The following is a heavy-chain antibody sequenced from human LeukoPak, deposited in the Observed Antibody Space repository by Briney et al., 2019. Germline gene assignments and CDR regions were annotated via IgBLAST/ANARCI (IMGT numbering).Heavy chain of an antibody. Sequence: PGRSLRLSCAASGFTSNSYSMNWVRQAPGKGLEWVSYISSSSSIIYYADSVKGRFTISRDNAKNSLYLQMNSLRAEDTAVYYCARYYIRGGPFDYWGQGTLVTVSS. CDR3: ARYYIRGGPFDY. CDR1: GFTSNSYS. D-gene: IGHD3-10*02. J-gene: IGHJ4*02. V-gene: IGHV3-48*01. CDR2: ISSSSSII.